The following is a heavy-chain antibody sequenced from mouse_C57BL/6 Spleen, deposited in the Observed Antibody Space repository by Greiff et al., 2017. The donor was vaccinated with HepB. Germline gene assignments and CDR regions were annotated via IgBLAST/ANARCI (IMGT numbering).Heavy chain of an antibody. CDR1: GYSFTDYN. V-gene: IGHV1-39*01. CDR3: ATITTVVAPDFDV. J-gene: IGHJ1*03. Sequence: EVKLQQSGPELVKPGASVKISCKASGYSFTDYNMNWVKQSNGKSLEWIGVINPNYGTTSYNQKFKGKATLTVDQSSSTAYMQLNSLTSEDSAVYYCATITTVVAPDFDVWGTGTTVTVSS. D-gene: IGHD1-1*01. CDR2: INPNYGTT.